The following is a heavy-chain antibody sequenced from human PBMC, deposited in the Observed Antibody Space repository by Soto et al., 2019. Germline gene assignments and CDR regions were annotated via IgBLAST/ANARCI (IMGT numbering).Heavy chain of an antibody. CDR3: ARAGEWLTSRAFDI. CDR1: GGSISSYY. CDR2: IYTSGST. Sequence: SETLSLTCTVSGGSISSYYWSWIRQPAGKGLEWIGRIYTSGSTNYNPSLKSRVTMSVDTSKNQFSLKLSSVTAADTAVYYCARAGEWLTSRAFDIWGQGTMVTVSS. J-gene: IGHJ3*02. D-gene: IGHD3-10*01. V-gene: IGHV4-4*07.